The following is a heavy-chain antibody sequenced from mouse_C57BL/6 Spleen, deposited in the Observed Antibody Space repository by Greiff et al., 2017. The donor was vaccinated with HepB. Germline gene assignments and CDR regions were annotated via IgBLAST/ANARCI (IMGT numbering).Heavy chain of an antibody. CDR3: ARGGTTVVAPYYFDY. CDR2: INPSNGGT. Sequence: QVQLQQPGTELVKPGASVKLSCKASGYTFTSYWMHWVKQRPGQGLEWIGNINPSNGGTNYNEKFKSKATLTVDKSSSTAYMQLSSLTSEGSAVYYGARGGTTVVAPYYFDYWGQGTTLTVSS. CDR1: GYTFTSYW. J-gene: IGHJ2*01. V-gene: IGHV1-53*01. D-gene: IGHD1-1*01.